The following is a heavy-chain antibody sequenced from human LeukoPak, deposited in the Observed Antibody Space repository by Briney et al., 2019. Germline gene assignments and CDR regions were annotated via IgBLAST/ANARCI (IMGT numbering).Heavy chain of an antibody. CDR3: AKDLSSSWYVANYYYYYGMDV. Sequence: GGSLRLSCAASGFTFSSYAMSWVRQAPGKGLEWVSAISGSGGSTYYAGSVKGRFTISRDNSKNTLYLQMNSLRAEDTAVYYCAKDLSSSWYVANYYYYYGMDVWGQGTTVTVSS. V-gene: IGHV3-23*01. D-gene: IGHD6-13*01. J-gene: IGHJ6*02. CDR1: GFTFSSYA. CDR2: ISGSGGST.